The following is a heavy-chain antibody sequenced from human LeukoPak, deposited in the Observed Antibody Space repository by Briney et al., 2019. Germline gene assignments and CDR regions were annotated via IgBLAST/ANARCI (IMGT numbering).Heavy chain of an antibody. CDR3: ARGYYYDSSGYPDAFDI. V-gene: IGHV4-59*01. CDR1: GGSISSYY. D-gene: IGHD3-22*01. CDR2: IYYSGST. J-gene: IGHJ3*02. Sequence: PSETLSLTCTVSGGSISSYYWSWIRQPPGKGLEWIGYIYYSGSTNYNPSLKSRVTISVDTSKNQFSLKLSSVNAADTAVYYCARGYYYDSSGYPDAFDIWGQGTMVTVSS.